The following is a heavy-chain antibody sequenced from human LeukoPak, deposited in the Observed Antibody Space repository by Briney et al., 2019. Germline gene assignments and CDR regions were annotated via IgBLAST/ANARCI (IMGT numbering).Heavy chain of an antibody. Sequence: ASVKVSCKVSGYTLTELSMHWVRQAPGKGLEWMGGFDPEDGETIYAQKFQGRVTMTEDTSTDTAYMELSSLRSEDTAVYYCATPGQQQLIDAFDIWGQGTMVTVSS. V-gene: IGHV1-24*01. J-gene: IGHJ3*02. CDR1: GYTLTELS. D-gene: IGHD6-13*01. CDR3: ATPGQQQLIDAFDI. CDR2: FDPEDGET.